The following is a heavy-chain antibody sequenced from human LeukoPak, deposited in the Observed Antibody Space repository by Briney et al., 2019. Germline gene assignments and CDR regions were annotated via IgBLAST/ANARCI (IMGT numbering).Heavy chain of an antibody. CDR1: GGSISSYY. V-gene: IGHV4-59*12. CDR2: IYYSGST. Sequence: PSETLSLTCTVSGGSISSYYWSWIRQPPGKGLEWIGYIYYSGSTNYNPSLKSRVTISVDTSNNQFSLKVTSVTAADTAVYYCARVAAGKGYPFDYWGQGTLVTVSS. J-gene: IGHJ4*02. CDR3: ARVAAGKGYPFDY. D-gene: IGHD6-13*01.